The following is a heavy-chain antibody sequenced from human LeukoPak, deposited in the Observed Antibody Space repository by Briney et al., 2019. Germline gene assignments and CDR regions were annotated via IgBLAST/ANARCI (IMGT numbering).Heavy chain of an antibody. Sequence: SETLSLTCSVSDDSITIYYWTWIRQPPGKGLEWIGYIDHTGTTNYNPSLNSRVTISRDTPKNHFSLQLSSVTAADTAVYFCARGRVSSSTWHSTYYYYFYMDVWGKGTTVTVSS. J-gene: IGHJ6*03. CDR1: DDSITIYY. CDR2: IDHTGTT. D-gene: IGHD4-11*01. V-gene: IGHV4-59*01. CDR3: ARGRVSSSTWHSTYYYYFYMDV.